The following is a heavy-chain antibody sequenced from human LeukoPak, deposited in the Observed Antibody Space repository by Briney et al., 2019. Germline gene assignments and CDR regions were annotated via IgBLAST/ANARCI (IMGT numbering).Heavy chain of an antibody. CDR3: ARAGTVGWAIDY. CDR2: INTDGSST. V-gene: IGHV3-74*01. J-gene: IGHJ4*02. CDR1: GITFSSYW. D-gene: IGHD3-10*01. Sequence: GGSLRLSCEASGITFSSYWMHWVRQAPGKGLVWVSRINTDGSSTRYADPVKGRFTISRDNAKNTLYLQMNSLRVEDTAVYYCARAGTVGWAIDYWAQGTLVTVSS.